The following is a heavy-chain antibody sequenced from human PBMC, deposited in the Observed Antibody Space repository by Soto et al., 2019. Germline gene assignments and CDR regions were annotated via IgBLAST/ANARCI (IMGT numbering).Heavy chain of an antibody. CDR2: IYYTGIT. J-gene: IGHJ4*02. D-gene: IGHD3-10*01. CDR3: ATLKMVRGVRTFDY. Sequence: QVQLQESGPGLVKPSQTLSLTCTVSGGSIGSVGYSWRWILQHPGKGLEWIGNIYYTGITYCNPSLKKRVPISVDTSTNQFSLKLSSVTAAATAVYYCATLKMVRGVRTFDYWGQGTLVTVSS. V-gene: IGHV4-31*03. CDR1: GGSIGSVGYS.